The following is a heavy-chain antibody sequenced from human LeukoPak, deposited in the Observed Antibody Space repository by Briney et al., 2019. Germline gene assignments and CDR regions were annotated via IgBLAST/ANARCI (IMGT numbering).Heavy chain of an antibody. CDR1: GYSFTSYW. J-gene: IGHJ5*02. D-gene: IGHD3-3*01. V-gene: IGHV5-51*01. Sequence: PGESLKISCKGSGYSFTSYWIGWVRQMPGKGLEWMGIIYPGDSDTRYSPSFQGQVTISADKSISTAYLQWSSLKASDTAMYYCARHQDRGYYDFWSGYPHKAAWFDPWGQGTLVTVSS. CDR2: IYPGDSDT. CDR3: ARHQDRGYYDFWSGYPHKAAWFDP.